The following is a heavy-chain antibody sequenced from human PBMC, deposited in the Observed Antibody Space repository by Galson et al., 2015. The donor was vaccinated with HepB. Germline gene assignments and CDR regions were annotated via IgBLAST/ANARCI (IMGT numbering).Heavy chain of an antibody. J-gene: IGHJ4*02. Sequence: SLRLSCAASGFTFSSYSMNWVRQAPGKGLEWVSSISSSSSYIYYADSVKGRFTISRDNAKNSLYLQMNSLRAEDTAVYYCARTYSSSWYIDYWGQGTLVTVSS. D-gene: IGHD6-13*01. CDR1: GFTFSSYS. CDR3: ARTYSSSWYIDY. V-gene: IGHV3-21*01. CDR2: ISSSSSYI.